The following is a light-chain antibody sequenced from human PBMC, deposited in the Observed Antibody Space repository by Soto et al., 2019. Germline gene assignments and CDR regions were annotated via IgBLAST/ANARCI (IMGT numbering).Light chain of an antibody. CDR3: SSYSRSINYV. V-gene: IGLV2-14*01. CDR2: EVT. J-gene: IGLJ1*01. Sequence: QSALTQPASVSGSPGQSITISCTATSRDLIDSNHVSWYQQHPGKAPKLIIFEVTSRPSGISNRFSGSKSGNTASLTVSGLQPEDEANYFCSSYSRSINYVFGTGTKVTVL. CDR1: SRDLIDSNH.